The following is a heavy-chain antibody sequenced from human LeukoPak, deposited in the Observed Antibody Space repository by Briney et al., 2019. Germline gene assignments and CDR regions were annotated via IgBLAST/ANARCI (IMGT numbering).Heavy chain of an antibody. J-gene: IGHJ3*02. D-gene: IGHD3-22*01. V-gene: IGHV4-31*03. CDR3: ARVPFTMIVVRGSAFDI. Sequence: SETLSLTCTVSGGSISSGGYYWSWIRQHPGKGLEWIGYIYYSGSTYYNPSLKSRVTISVDTSKNQFSLKLSSVTAADTAVYHCARVPFTMIVVRGSAFDIWGQGTMVTVSS. CDR2: IYYSGST. CDR1: GGSISSGGYY.